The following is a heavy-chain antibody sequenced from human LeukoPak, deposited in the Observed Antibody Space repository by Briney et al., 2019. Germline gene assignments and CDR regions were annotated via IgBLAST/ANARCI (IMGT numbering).Heavy chain of an antibody. V-gene: IGHV3-33*01. Sequence: PGTSLRLSCAASGFTFSSYDMHWVRQAPGKGLEWVAIIWYDGSYTYYADSVKGRFTISRDNSKNTLYLQMTSLRAEDTAVYYCVRNRDWYFDLWGRGTLVTVSS. J-gene: IGHJ2*01. CDR1: GFTFSSYD. D-gene: IGHD3-10*01. CDR3: VRNRDWYFDL. CDR2: IWYDGSYT.